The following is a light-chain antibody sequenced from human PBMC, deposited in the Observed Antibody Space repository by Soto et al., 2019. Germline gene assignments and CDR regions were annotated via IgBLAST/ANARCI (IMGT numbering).Light chain of an antibody. CDR2: DVS. J-gene: IGLJ2*01. V-gene: IGLV2-14*01. Sequence: QSALTQPASVSGSPGQSITISCTGTSSDVGGYNYVSWYQQHPGKAPKLMIYDVSNRPSGASNRFSGSKSGNTASLTISGLQAEDEADYYCSSYTSSSDVVFGGGTQLTVL. CDR1: SSDVGGYNY. CDR3: SSYTSSSDVV.